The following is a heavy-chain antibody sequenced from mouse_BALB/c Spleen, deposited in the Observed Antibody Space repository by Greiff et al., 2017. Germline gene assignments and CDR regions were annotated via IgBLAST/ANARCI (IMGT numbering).Heavy chain of an antibody. V-gene: IGHV1S127*01. CDR3: TRWGGFDY. J-gene: IGHJ2*01. CDR1: GYTFTSYW. Sequence: VQLQQPGAELVKPGASVKMSCKASGYTFTSYWMHWVKQRPGQGLEWIGVIDPSDSYTSYNQKFKGKATLTVDTSSSTAYMQLSSLTSEDSAVYYCTRWGGFDYWGQGTTLTVSS. CDR2: IDPSDSYT.